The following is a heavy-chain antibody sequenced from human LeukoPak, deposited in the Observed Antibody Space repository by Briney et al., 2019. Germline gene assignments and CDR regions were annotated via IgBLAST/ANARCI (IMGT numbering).Heavy chain of an antibody. D-gene: IGHD6-19*01. V-gene: IGHV3-23*01. CDR3: AKAGRPQAVAGWIDY. CDR1: GFTFSSYA. CDR2: ISGRGSNT. Sequence: GGSLRLSCAASGFTFSSYAMSWVRQAPGKGLEWVSGISGRGSNTNYADCVKGRFTISRGNSKNTLYLQMNSLRAEDTAIYYCAKAGRPQAVAGWIDYWGQGTLVTVSS. J-gene: IGHJ4*02.